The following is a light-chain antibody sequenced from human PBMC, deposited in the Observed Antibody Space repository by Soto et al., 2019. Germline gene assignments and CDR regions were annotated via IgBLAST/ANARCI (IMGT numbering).Light chain of an antibody. Sequence: QSALTQPASVSGSPGQSITISCTGTSSDVGRYNYVSWYQQHPGKAPKLMIFDVSNRPSGVSNRFSGSKSGNTASLTISGLQAEDEADYYCSSYTGRRAPLVFGGGTKLTVL. CDR3: SSYTGRRAPLV. CDR1: SSDVGRYNY. V-gene: IGLV2-14*01. J-gene: IGLJ2*01. CDR2: DVS.